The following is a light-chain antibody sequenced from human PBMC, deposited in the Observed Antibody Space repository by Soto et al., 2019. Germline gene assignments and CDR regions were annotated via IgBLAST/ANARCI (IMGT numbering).Light chain of an antibody. J-gene: IGLJ2*01. CDR3: QVWDSSSDHVV. CDR2: YHS. V-gene: IGLV3-21*01. CDR1: NIGSKS. Sequence: SYELTQPPSVSVAPGKTARIPCGGNNIGSKSVHWYQQKPGQAPVLVIYYHSDRPSGIPERFSGSNSGNTATLTISRVEAGDEADYYCQVWDSSSDHVVFGGATKLTVL.